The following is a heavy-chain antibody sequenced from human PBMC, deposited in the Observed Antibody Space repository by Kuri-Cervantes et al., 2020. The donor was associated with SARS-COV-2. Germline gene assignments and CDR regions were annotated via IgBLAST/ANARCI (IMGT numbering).Heavy chain of an antibody. V-gene: IGHV3-69-1*01. J-gene: IGHJ4*02. Sequence: GESLKISCAASGFTFDDYGMSWVRQAPGKGLEWVSSISSSSYIYYADSVKGRFTISRDNAKNSLYLQMNSLRAEDTAVYYCARAGVVVVAAVYYFDYWGQGTLVTVSS. D-gene: IGHD2-15*01. CDR3: ARAGVVVVAAVYYFDY. CDR1: GFTFDDYG. CDR2: ISSSSYI.